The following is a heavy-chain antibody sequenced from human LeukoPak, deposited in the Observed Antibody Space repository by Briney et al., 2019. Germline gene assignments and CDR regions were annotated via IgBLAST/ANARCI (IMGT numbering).Heavy chain of an antibody. J-gene: IGHJ5*02. Sequence: GASVKVSCKASGGTFSSYAISWVRQAPGQGLEWMGGIIPIFGTANYAQKFQGRVTITADESTSTAYMELSSLRSEDTAVYYCARDPAIRLLGGFDPWGQGTLVTVSS. CDR1: GGTFSSYA. D-gene: IGHD2-21*01. V-gene: IGHV1-69*01. CDR2: IIPIFGTA. CDR3: ARDPAIRLLGGFDP.